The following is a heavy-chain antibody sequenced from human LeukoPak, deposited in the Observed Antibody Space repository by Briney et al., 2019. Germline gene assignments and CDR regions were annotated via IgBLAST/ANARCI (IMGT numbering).Heavy chain of an antibody. CDR1: AGSISSDSYY. D-gene: IGHD6-25*01. V-gene: IGHV4-39*01. J-gene: IGHJ5*02. CDR2: IYYSGNT. Sequence: PSETLSLTCTVSAGSISSDSYYWGWIRQPPGKGLEWIGTIYYSGNTYYNPSLKSRLTISVDTSKNQFSLKLRSVTAADTAVYYCARHYLRQRLAPYNWFDPWGQGTRVTVSS. CDR3: ARHYLRQRLAPYNWFDP.